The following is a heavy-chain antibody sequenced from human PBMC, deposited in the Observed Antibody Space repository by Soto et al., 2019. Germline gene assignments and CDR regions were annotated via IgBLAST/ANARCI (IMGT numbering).Heavy chain of an antibody. V-gene: IGHV4-34*01. CDR3: ARGPIPPRVYYYYYYIDV. CDR2: INHSGST. CDR1: GGSFSGYY. Sequence: QVQLQQWGAGLLKPSETLSLTCAVYGGSFSGYYWSWIRQPPGKGLEWIGEINHSGSTNYNPSLKSRVTISVDTSKNQFSLKLSSVTAADTAVYYCARGPIPPRVYYYYYYIDVWGKGTTVTVSS. J-gene: IGHJ6*03. D-gene: IGHD2-2*02.